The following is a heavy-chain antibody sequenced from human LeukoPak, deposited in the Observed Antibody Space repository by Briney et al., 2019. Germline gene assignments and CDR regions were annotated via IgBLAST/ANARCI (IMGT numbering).Heavy chain of an antibody. J-gene: IGHJ4*02. CDR3: ARGPNPFGGVIVNQPEYYFDY. CDR1: GFTFSSYG. Sequence: GGSLRLSCAASGFTFSSYGMHWVRQAPGKGLEWVAVIWYDGSNKYYADSVKGRFTISRDNSKNTLYLQMNSLRAEVTAVYYCARGPNPFGGVIVNQPEYYFDYGGQGTLVTVS. V-gene: IGHV3-33*01. CDR2: IWYDGSNK. D-gene: IGHD3-16*02.